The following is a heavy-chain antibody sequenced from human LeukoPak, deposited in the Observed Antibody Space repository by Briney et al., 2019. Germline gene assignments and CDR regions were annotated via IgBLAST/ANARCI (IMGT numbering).Heavy chain of an antibody. CDR2: IYPGDSDT. D-gene: IGHD7-27*01. V-gene: IGHV5-51*01. CDR3: ARLHWGDPLTKHFDY. CDR1: GYSFTSYW. J-gene: IGHJ4*02. Sequence: VESLKISCKGSGYSFTSYWIGWVRQMPGKGLEWMGIIYPGDSDTRYSPSFQGQVTISADKSISTAYLQWSSLKASDTAMYYCARLHWGDPLTKHFDYWGQGTLVTVSS.